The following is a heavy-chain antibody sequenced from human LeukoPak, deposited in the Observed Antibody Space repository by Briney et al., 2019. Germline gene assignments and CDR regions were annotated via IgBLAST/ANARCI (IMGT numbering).Heavy chain of an antibody. J-gene: IGHJ3*02. CDR1: GYSFTNYW. D-gene: IGHD4-23*01. CDR2: IYRGDSDT. V-gene: IGHV5-51*01. CDR3: ARRRNYGANSNAFDN. Sequence: NHGESLKISCKASGYSFTNYWIGWVRQMPGKGLEWMGIIYRGDSDTRYSPSFQGQVTFSADKSISTAYLQWSSLKASDTAMYYCARRRNYGANSNAFDNWGQGTMVIVSS.